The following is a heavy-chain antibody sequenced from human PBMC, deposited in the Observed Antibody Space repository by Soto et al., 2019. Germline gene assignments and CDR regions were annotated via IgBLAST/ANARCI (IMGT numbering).Heavy chain of an antibody. V-gene: IGHV4-39*01. CDR3: ARRLTVTFDY. CDR2: IYYSGST. J-gene: IGHJ4*02. Sequence: SETLSLTCTVSGGSISSSSYYWGWIRQPPGKGLEWIGSIYYSGSTYYNPSLKSRVTISVDTSKNQFSLKLSSVTAADTAVYYWARRLTVTFDYWGQGTLVTVSS. D-gene: IGHD4-17*01. CDR1: GGSISSSSYY.